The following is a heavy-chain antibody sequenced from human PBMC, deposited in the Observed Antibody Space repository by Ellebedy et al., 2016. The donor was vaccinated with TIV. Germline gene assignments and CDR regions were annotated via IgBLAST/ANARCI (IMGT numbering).Heavy chain of an antibody. CDR3: AREKFRYGMDV. J-gene: IGHJ6*02. Sequence: PGGSLRLSCVASGFTFSTYAMHWVRQAPGKGLEWVALIWYDGSHPYYADSVRGRFAISRDNSRDTLYLQMNSLRAEDTAMYYCAREKFRYGMDVWGQGTTVTVSS. V-gene: IGHV3-33*01. CDR2: IWYDGSHP. CDR1: GFTFSTYA.